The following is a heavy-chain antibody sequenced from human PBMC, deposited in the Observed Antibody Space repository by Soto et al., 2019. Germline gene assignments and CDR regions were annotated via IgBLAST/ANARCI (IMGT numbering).Heavy chain of an antibody. J-gene: IGHJ4*02. Sequence: ASQTHSLTSTVSGGSIISYDWRWIRQPPGKGLEWIGYIYYSGITDYNPSPKSRVTISVDTSKSQFSLKLSSVTAADTAVYYCARGGGVYYFDYWGQGTLVTVSS. D-gene: IGHD2-8*02. CDR1: GGSIISYD. CDR2: IYYSGIT. V-gene: IGHV4-59*01. CDR3: ARGGGVYYFDY.